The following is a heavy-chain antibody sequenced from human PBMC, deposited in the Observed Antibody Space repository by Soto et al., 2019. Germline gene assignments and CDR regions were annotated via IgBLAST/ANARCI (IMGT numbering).Heavy chain of an antibody. CDR1: GFTFTRYS. Sequence: GGSLRLSCAASGFTFTRYSMNWVRQAPGKGLEWVSSISSTTNYIYYGDAMKGRFTISRDNAKNSLYLEMNSLRAEDTAVYYCARESEDLTSNFDYWGQGTLVTASS. J-gene: IGHJ4*02. CDR3: ARESEDLTSNFDY. CDR2: ISSTTNYI. V-gene: IGHV3-21*06.